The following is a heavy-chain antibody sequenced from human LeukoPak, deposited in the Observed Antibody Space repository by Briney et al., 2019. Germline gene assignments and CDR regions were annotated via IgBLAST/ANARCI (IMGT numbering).Heavy chain of an antibody. CDR3: ARDPVYSSGWYGGYFDY. Sequence: GGSLRLSCAASGFTFSSYSMNWVRQAPGKGLEWVSSISSSSSYIYYADSVKGRFTISRDNAKNPLYLQMNSLRAEDTAVYYCARDPVYSSGWYGGYFDYWGQGTLVTVSS. V-gene: IGHV3-21*01. J-gene: IGHJ4*02. CDR2: ISSSSSYI. D-gene: IGHD6-19*01. CDR1: GFTFSSYS.